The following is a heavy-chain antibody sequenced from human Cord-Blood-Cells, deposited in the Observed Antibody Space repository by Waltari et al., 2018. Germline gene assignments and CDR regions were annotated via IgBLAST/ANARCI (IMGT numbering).Heavy chain of an antibody. D-gene: IGHD2-2*01. Sequence: QVQLLQWGAGLLKPSETLSLTCAVSGGSFSGYYWSCIRQPPGKGLEWIGEINHSGSTNYNPSLKSRVTISVDTSKNQFSLKLSSVTAADTAVYYCARGSPGYCSSTSCYGDAFDIWGQGTMVTVSS. J-gene: IGHJ3*02. V-gene: IGHV4-34*01. CDR2: INHSGST. CDR1: GGSFSGYY. CDR3: ARGSPGYCSSTSCYGDAFDI.